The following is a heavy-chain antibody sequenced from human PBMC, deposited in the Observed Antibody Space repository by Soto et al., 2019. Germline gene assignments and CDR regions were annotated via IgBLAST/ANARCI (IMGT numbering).Heavy chain of an antibody. V-gene: IGHV4-39*01. CDR2: IYYSGST. Sequence: SETLSLTCTVSGGSINSRSYYWGWIRQSPGKGLEWIGSIYYSGSTYYNPSLKSRVAMSVDTSKNQFSLKLRSVSAADTAVYYCARQRTSVVTQAYFDDWGQGSLVTVFS. CDR3: ARQRTSVVTQAYFDD. D-gene: IGHD2-21*02. J-gene: IGHJ4*02. CDR1: GGSINSRSYY.